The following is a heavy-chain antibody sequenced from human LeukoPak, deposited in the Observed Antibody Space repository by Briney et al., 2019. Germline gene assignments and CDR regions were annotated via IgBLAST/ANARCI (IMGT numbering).Heavy chain of an antibody. CDR2: INPNSGGT. CDR3: ARREGAGRLRYFDWLDAFDI. CDR1: GYIFTGYY. D-gene: IGHD3-9*01. J-gene: IGHJ3*02. Sequence: ASVKVSCKASGYIFTGYYMHWVRQAPGQGLEWMGWINPNSGGTKYAQKFQGRVTMTRDTSISTAYMELSRLRSDDTAVYYCARREGAGRLRYFDWLDAFDIWGQGTMVTVSS. V-gene: IGHV1-2*02.